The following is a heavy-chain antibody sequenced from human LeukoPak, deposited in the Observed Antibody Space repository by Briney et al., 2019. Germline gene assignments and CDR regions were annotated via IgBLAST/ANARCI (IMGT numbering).Heavy chain of an antibody. CDR3: ARDGSWYYFDY. CDR2: ISSSSSYI. Sequence: GGSLSLSCAASGFTFSSYSMNWVRQAPGKGLEWVSSISSSSSYIYYADSVKGRFTISRDNAKNSLYLQMNSLRAEDTAVYYCARDGSWYYFDYWGQGTLVTVSS. CDR1: GFTFSSYS. D-gene: IGHD6-13*01. J-gene: IGHJ4*02. V-gene: IGHV3-21*01.